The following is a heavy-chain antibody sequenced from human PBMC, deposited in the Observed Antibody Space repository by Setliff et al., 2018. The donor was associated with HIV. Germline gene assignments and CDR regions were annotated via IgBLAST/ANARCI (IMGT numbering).Heavy chain of an antibody. CDR3: GGNGYYSIDY. CDR2: SYYSGST. Sequence: SETLSLTCTVSGGSISSSSYYWGWIRQPPGKGLEWIGSSYYSGSTDHNPSLQSRVTISVDKSKSQFSLKLNSVTAADTAVYYCGGNGYYSIDYWGQGTLVTVSS. J-gene: IGHJ4*02. V-gene: IGHV4-39*07. CDR1: GGSISSSSYY. D-gene: IGHD3-22*01.